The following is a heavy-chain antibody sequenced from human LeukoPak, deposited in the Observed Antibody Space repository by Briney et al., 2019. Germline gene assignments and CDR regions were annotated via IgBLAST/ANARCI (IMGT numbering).Heavy chain of an antibody. D-gene: IGHD1-1*01. V-gene: IGHV5-51*01. CDR1: GYKFTSYW. CDR3: ARGNNEKYDDWSDP. J-gene: IGHJ5*02. Sequence: GESLKISCKASGYKFTSYWIAWVRQMPGKGLEWMGLINPGDSDTRYSPSFQGQVTISADKSISTAYQQWSRLKASDTAMYYCARGNNEKYDDWSDPWGQGTLVTVSS. CDR2: INPGDSDT.